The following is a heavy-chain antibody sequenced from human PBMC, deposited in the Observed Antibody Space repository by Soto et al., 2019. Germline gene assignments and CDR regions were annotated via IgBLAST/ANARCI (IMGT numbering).Heavy chain of an antibody. CDR1: GGSFSGYY. J-gene: IGHJ4*02. CDR3: AREAPVAGTKANDY. CDR2: INHSGST. V-gene: IGHV4-34*01. D-gene: IGHD6-19*01. Sequence: KTSETLSLTCAVYGGSFSGYYWSWIRQPPGKGLEWIGEINHSGSTNYNPSLKSRVTISVDTSKNQFSLKLSSVTAADTAVYYCAREAPVAGTKANDYWGQGTLVTVSS.